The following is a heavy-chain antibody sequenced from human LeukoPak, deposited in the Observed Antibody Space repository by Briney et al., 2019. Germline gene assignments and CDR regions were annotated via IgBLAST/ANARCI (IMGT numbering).Heavy chain of an antibody. D-gene: IGHD1-1*01. CDR2: MFYSGNT. V-gene: IGHV4-39*01. J-gene: IGHJ4*02. CDR3: ARSHTSGTTF. Sequence: SETLSLTCSVSGGSISSSNDYWGWIRQPPGKGLVWIGSMFYSGNTYYNPSLKSRLTISVDTSKNQFSLKLNSVTAADTAVYYCARSHTSGTTFWGQGTLVTVSS. CDR1: GGSISSSNDY.